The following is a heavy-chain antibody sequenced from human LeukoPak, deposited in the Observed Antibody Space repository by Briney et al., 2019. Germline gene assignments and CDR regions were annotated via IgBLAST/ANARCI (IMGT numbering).Heavy chain of an antibody. D-gene: IGHD3-3*01. J-gene: IGHJ4*02. V-gene: IGHV3-48*01. CDR3: ASELRFLEWLLSG. CDR1: GFTFSSYS. Sequence: GGSLRLSCAASGFTFSSYSMNWVRQAPGKGLEWVSYISSSSSTIYYADSVKGRFTISRDNAKNSLYLQMNSLRAEDTAVYYCASELRFLEWLLSGWGQETLVTVSS. CDR2: ISSSSSTI.